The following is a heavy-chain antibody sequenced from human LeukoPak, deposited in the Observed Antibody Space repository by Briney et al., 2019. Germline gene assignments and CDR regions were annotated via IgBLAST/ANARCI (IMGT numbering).Heavy chain of an antibody. CDR2: IRSKAYGGTT. D-gene: IGHD6-19*01. V-gene: IGHV3-49*03. CDR3: TRFWYSSGASTDY. CDR1: GFTFGDYA. J-gene: IGHJ4*02. Sequence: GGSLRVSCTASGFTFGDYAMSWFRQAPGKGLEWVGFIRSKAYGGTTEYAASVKGRFTISRDDSKSIAYLQMNSLKTEDTAVYYCTRFWYSSGASTDYWGQGTLVTVSS.